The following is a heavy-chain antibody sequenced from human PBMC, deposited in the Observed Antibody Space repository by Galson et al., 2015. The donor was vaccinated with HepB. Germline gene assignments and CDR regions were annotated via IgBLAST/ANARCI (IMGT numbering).Heavy chain of an antibody. CDR2: ISYRGTT. Sequence: ETLSLTCTVSGGSISTSSSNYYWVWIRQPPGKGLEWIGSISYRGTTYYNPSLKSRVTISVNTSKNQFSLRLSSVTAAATALYYCARTMVKTTTSFDYWGQGILVTVSS. CDR1: GGSISTSSSNYY. CDR3: ARTMVKTTTSFDY. D-gene: IGHD4/OR15-4a*01. V-gene: IGHV4-39*01. J-gene: IGHJ4*02.